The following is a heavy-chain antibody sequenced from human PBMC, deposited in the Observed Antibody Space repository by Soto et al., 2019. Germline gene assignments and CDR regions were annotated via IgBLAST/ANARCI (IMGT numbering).Heavy chain of an antibody. CDR1: GFTFSSYG. J-gene: IGHJ4*02. Sequence: GGSLRLSCAASGFTFSSYGMHWVRQAPGKGLEWVAVISYDGSNKYYADSVKGRFTISRDNSKNTLYLQMNSLRAEDTAVYYCEKDSEQWLAHTFDYWGQGTLVTVSS. CDR2: ISYDGSNK. CDR3: EKDSEQWLAHTFDY. V-gene: IGHV3-30*18. D-gene: IGHD6-19*01.